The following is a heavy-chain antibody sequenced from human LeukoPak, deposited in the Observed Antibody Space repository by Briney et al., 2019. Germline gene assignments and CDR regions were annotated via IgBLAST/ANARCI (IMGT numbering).Heavy chain of an antibody. V-gene: IGHV3-11*01. CDR1: GFSFSDYY. CDR3: ARDLFSFYYDSSGYCDY. Sequence: GGSLRLFCVASGFSFSDYYMNWFRQAPGKGLEWLSFISGSGHNILYTDSVKGRFTVSRDNVQKTVFLQMNSLRADDTAVYYCARDLFSFYYDSSGYCDYWGQGTRVTVSS. CDR2: ISGSGHNI. J-gene: IGHJ4*02. D-gene: IGHD3-22*01.